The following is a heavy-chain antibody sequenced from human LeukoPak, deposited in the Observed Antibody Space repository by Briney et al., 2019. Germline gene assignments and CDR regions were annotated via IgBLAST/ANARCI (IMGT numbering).Heavy chain of an antibody. CDR3: ARLVDYGDYEAWYFDL. J-gene: IGHJ2*01. Sequence: SETLSLTCTVSGGSISSGGYYWSWIRQHPGKGLEWIGYIYYSGSTYYNPSLKSRVTISVDTSKNQFSLKLSSVTAADTAVCYCARLVDYGDYEAWYFDLWGRGTLVTVSS. V-gene: IGHV4-31*03. D-gene: IGHD4-17*01. CDR2: IYYSGST. CDR1: GGSISSGGYY.